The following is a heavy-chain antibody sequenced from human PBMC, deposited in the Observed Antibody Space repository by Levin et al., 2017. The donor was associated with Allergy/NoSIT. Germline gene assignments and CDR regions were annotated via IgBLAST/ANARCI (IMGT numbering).Heavy chain of an antibody. V-gene: IGHV4-34*01. CDR2: INHSGST. Sequence: SETLSLTCAVYGGSFSGYYWSWIRQPPGKGLEWIGEINHSGSTNYNPSLKSRVTISVDTSKNQFSLKLSSVTAADTAVYYCARGWIVTTGFDYWGQGTLVTVSS. CDR3: ARGWIVTTGFDY. D-gene: IGHD5-12*01. CDR1: GGSFSGYY. J-gene: IGHJ4*02.